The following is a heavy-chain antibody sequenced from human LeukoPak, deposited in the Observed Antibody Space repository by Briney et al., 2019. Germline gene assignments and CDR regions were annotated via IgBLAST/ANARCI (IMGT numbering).Heavy chain of an antibody. CDR1: GYTFTSYY. D-gene: IGHD3-22*01. Sequence: ASVKVSCKASGYTFTSYYMHWVRQAPGQGLEWMGLINPTGGSTGYAQKFQGRVTMTRDMSTSTDYMELSSLRSEDTAIYYCARGSYDSSDFEYFHHWGQGTLVTVSS. CDR2: INPTGGST. V-gene: IGHV1-46*01. CDR3: ARGSYDSSDFEYFHH. J-gene: IGHJ1*01.